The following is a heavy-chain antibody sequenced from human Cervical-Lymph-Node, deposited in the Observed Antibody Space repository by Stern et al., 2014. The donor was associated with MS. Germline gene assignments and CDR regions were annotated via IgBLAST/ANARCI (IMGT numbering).Heavy chain of an antibody. CDR2: IYYDGKT. CDR3: ARGPSSNVYNWFDP. V-gene: IGHV4-31*03. Sequence: QVQLVQSGPGLVKPSQTLSLTCTVSSGSISSDGHYWSWIRQHPGKGLEWIGYIYYDGKTYYNPSLKSRVIMSVDTSKKQLSLKVRSVTAADTAIYYCARGPSSNVYNWFDPWGQGILVTVSS. D-gene: IGHD6-13*01. J-gene: IGHJ5*02. CDR1: SGSISSDGHY.